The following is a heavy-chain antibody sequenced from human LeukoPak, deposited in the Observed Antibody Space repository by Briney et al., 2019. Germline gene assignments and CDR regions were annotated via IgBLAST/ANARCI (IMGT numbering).Heavy chain of an antibody. J-gene: IGHJ4*02. Sequence: PGGSLRLSCAASGFTFSTYAMNWVRQAPGKGLEWVAVISYDGSNKYYADSVKGRFTISRDNSKNTLYLQMNSLRAEDTAVYYCANSPSIAAAGTHYWGQGTLVTVSS. D-gene: IGHD6-13*01. V-gene: IGHV3-30*18. CDR3: ANSPSIAAAGTHY. CDR2: ISYDGSNK. CDR1: GFTFSTYA.